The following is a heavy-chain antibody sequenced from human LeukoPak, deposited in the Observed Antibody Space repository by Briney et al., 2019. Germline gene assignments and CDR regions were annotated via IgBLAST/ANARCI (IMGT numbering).Heavy chain of an antibody. Sequence: GGSLRLSCTASGFTFSSHYMNWVRQAPGQGLEWVSIIYSAGSAYYADSVKGRFTISRDNSKNTLYLQINSLRVEDTAVYYCARGDSSGYVFDYWGQGTLVTVSS. CDR1: GFTFSSHY. V-gene: IGHV3-53*01. CDR2: IYSAGSA. CDR3: ARGDSSGYVFDY. J-gene: IGHJ4*02. D-gene: IGHD6-19*01.